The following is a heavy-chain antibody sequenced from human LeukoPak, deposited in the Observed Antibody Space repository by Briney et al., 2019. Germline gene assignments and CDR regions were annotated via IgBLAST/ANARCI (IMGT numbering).Heavy chain of an antibody. CDR3: ARERGVFDYSNYLGLGQQLAHGGYYGMDV. D-gene: IGHD4-11*01. J-gene: IGHJ6*02. V-gene: IGHV4-31*03. Sequence: PSQTLSLTCTVSGGSISSAAYYWSWIRQHPGKGLEWIGYIYYSGSTYYNPSLKSRVSISIDTSKNQFSLKLNSVTAADTAVYYCARERGVFDYSNYLGLGQQLAHGGYYGMDVWGQGTTVTVSS. CDR2: IYYSGST. CDR1: GGSISSAAYY.